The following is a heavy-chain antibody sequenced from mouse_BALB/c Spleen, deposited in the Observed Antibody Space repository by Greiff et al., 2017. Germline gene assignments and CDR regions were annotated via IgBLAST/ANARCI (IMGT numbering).Heavy chain of an antibody. CDR1: GFTFSSYG. D-gene: IGHD1-1*01. CDR3: ARDNYGSGFAY. V-gene: IGHV5-6-3*01. J-gene: IGHJ3*01. CDR2: INSNGGST. Sequence: EVKLVESGGGLVQPGGSLKLSCAASGFTFSSYGMSWVRQTPDKRLELVATINSNGGSTYYPDSVKGRFTISRDNAKNTLYLQMSSLKSEDTAMYYCARDNYGSGFAYWGQGTLVTVSA.